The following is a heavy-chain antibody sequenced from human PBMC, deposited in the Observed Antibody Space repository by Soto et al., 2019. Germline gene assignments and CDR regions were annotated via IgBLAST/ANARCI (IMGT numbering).Heavy chain of an antibody. CDR2: IYYSGST. Sequence: QVQLQESGPGLVKPSETLSLNCTXXXXXXXXXXXXXXXQSPGKGLEWIGYIYYSGSTNYNPSLKXXXXXXXXXXXXXXXXXXXXXXXXXXAVYYXXRGSSGWPPRLDYWGQGTLVTVSS. CDR3: XRGSSGWPPRLDY. J-gene: IGHJ4*02. CDR1: XXXXXXXX. D-gene: IGHD6-19*01. V-gene: IGHV4-59*01.